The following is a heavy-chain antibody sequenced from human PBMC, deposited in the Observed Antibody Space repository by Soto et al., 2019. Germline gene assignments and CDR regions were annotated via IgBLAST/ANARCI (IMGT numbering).Heavy chain of an antibody. CDR3: ARDSGGLRLGESSLYGAKDSFDV. CDR2: INYSGST. D-gene: IGHD3-16*02. CDR1: GGSFSGYY. Sequence: WETLSLTCGVSGGSFSGYYWSWIRHPPGKGLEWIGEINYSGSTKFNPSLKSRVTLSIDTSKDQFSLRLSSVTAADTAVYYCARDSGGLRLGESSLYGAKDSFDVWDQGTLVTVSS. V-gene: IGHV4-34*01. J-gene: IGHJ4*03.